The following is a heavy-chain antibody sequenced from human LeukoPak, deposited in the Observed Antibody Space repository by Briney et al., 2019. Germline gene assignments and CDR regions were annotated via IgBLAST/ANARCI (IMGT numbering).Heavy chain of an antibody. J-gene: IGHJ4*02. CDR2: INHSGGT. D-gene: IGHD3-10*01. CDR1: GGSFSGYS. Sequence: PSETLSLTCAVYGGSFSGYSWNWIRQPPVKGLEWIGEINHSGGTNYNPSLRSRVTISVDTSKKQFSLKLSSVTAADTAVYYCARGVDYYGVWGQGTLVTVSS. CDR3: ARGVDYYGV. V-gene: IGHV4-34*01.